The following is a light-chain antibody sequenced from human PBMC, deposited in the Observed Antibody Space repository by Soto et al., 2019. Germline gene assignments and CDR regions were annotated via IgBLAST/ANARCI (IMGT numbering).Light chain of an antibody. V-gene: IGKV3-20*01. CDR3: HQHGISPFT. CDR2: GSS. J-gene: IGKJ3*01. Sequence: EVVLTQSPGTLSLSPGERATLSCMASQSVSNSYFAWYQHKPGQAPRLLIYGSSGRATGIPDRFSGGGSGTDFTLTISRLEPEDYAVYYCHQHGISPFTFGPGTKVDI. CDR1: QSVSNSY.